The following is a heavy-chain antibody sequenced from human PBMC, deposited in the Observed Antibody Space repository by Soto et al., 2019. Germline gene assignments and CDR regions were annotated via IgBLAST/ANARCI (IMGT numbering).Heavy chain of an antibody. CDR2: IPKASGTM. Sequence: GALRLSCVGSGFTLSSYSMNLVLQAPGKLLEWVSFIPKASGTMYYAYSVKGRFTISRDNAKNSLYLQMNSLRDDDTAVYYCAKDISSRGYFYYYGMDVWGQGTTVTVSS. CDR3: AKDISSRGYFYYYGMDV. V-gene: IGHV3-48*02. J-gene: IGHJ6*02. CDR1: GFTLSSYS.